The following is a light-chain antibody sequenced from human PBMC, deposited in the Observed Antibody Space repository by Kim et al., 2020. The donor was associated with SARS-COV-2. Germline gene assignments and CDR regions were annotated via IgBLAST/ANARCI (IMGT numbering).Light chain of an antibody. CDR2: KVS. CDR3: KQYRTYPWT. Sequence: ASVGDRVTVTCRASQSLDNWLAWYQQKPGKTPKLLIYKVSTLESGVPSRFSGSVSGSEFTLTISSLQADDFATYYCKQYRTYPWTFGQGTKVDIK. J-gene: IGKJ1*01. V-gene: IGKV1-5*03. CDR1: QSLDNW.